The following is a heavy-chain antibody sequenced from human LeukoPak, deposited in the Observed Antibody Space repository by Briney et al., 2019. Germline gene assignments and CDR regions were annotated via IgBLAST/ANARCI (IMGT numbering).Heavy chain of an antibody. V-gene: IGHV4-4*02. CDR1: GCSISSCNW. CDR3: ARYRRAYYYMDA. J-gene: IGHJ5*02. CDR2: IYRSGST. Sequence: SETLSLTCAVSGCSISSCNWWRLVRQPPGKGLGWSGEIYRSGSTHYNPSLKGRVTISIDNSKNQFSLKLSSLTAADTAVYYCARYRRAYYYMDAWGQGTLVTVSS. D-gene: IGHD2/OR15-2a*01.